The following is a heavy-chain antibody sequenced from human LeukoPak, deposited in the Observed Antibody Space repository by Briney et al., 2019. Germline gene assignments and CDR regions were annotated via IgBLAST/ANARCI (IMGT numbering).Heavy chain of an antibody. CDR2: ISSSSSYI. J-gene: IGHJ4*02. Sequence: GGSLRLSCAASGFTFSGYSMNWVRQAPGKGLEWVSSISSSSSYIYYADSVKGRFTISRDNAKNSLYLQMNSLRAEDTAVYYCARDGIAVAGTGRYFDYWGQGTLVTVSS. CDR3: ARDGIAVAGTGRYFDY. D-gene: IGHD6-19*01. V-gene: IGHV3-21*01. CDR1: GFTFSGYS.